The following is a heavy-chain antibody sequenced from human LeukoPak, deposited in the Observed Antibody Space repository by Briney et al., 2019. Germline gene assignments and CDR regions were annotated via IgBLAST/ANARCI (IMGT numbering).Heavy chain of an antibody. D-gene: IGHD3-22*01. CDR3: ARGQNYYDSSGYIDY. J-gene: IGHJ4*02. CDR2: INPNSGGT. Sequence: GASVKVSCKASGYTFTGYYMHWVRQAPGQGLEWMGRINPNSGGTNYAQKFQGRVTMTRDTSISTAYMELSRLRSDDTAVYYCARGQNYYDSSGYIDYWGQGTLVTVSS. CDR1: GYTFTGYY. V-gene: IGHV1-2*06.